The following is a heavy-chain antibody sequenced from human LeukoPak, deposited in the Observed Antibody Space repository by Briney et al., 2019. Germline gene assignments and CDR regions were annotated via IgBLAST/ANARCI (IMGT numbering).Heavy chain of an antibody. D-gene: IGHD2-2*01. CDR1: GGSIRSSYYY. V-gene: IGHV4-39*07. J-gene: IGHJ6*02. CDR3: ARICCSSTSFLTTYYYYGMDV. CDR2: INHSGST. Sequence: PSETLSLTCTVSGGSIRSSYYYWGWIRQPPGKGLEWIGEINHSGSTNYNPSLKSRVTISVDTSKNQFSLKLSSVTAADTAVYYCARICCSSTSFLTTYYYYGMDVWGQGTTVTVSS.